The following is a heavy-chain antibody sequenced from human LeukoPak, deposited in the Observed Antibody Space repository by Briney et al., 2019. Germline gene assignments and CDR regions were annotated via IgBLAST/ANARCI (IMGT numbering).Heavy chain of an antibody. V-gene: IGHV3-21*01. D-gene: IGHD3-3*01. J-gene: IGHJ4*02. Sequence: GGSLRLSCAASGFTFSSYSMNWVRQAPGKGLEWVSSISSSSSYIYYADSVKGRFTISRDNAKNSLYLQMNSLRAEDTAVYYCARMRGFLEWFFDYWGQGTLVTVSS. CDR3: ARMRGFLEWFFDY. CDR1: GFTFSSYS. CDR2: ISSSSSYI.